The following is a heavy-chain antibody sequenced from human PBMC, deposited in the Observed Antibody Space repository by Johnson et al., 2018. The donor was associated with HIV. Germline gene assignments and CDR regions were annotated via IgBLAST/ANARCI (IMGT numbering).Heavy chain of an antibody. Sequence: QVQLVESGGGVVQPGRSLRLSCAASGFTFSSYAMHWVRQAPGKGLEWVAVLSYDGSNKYYAASVKGRFTIARDNAKNTLYLEMKSLRSEDTAVYYCARTSCSGASCLGYDPFDVWGQGTMVTVSS. V-gene: IGHV3-30-3*01. D-gene: IGHD2-15*01. CDR1: GFTFSSYA. J-gene: IGHJ3*01. CDR3: ARTSCSGASCLGYDPFDV. CDR2: LSYDGSNK.